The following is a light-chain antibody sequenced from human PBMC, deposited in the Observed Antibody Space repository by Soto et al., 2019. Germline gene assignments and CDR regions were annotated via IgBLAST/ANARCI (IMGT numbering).Light chain of an antibody. CDR2: EVN. CDR3: SSYTGGRTYWI. Sequence: QSVLTQPASVSGSPGQSISISCTGTSSDIGAYNYVSWYQQHPGKAPKLIIFEVNNRPSGVSDRFSGSKSGNTASLTISGLQLEDEADYHCSSYTGGRTYWIFGGGTKLTVL. V-gene: IGLV2-14*01. CDR1: SSDIGAYNY. J-gene: IGLJ2*01.